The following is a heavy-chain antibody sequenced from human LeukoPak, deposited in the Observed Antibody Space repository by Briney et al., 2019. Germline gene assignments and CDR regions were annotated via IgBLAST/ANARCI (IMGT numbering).Heavy chain of an antibody. CDR3: ARHRYSGSDTQGFDY. D-gene: IGHD5-12*01. CDR1: GYRFTDYW. V-gene: IGHV5-51*01. Sequence: GESLKISCKGSGYRFTDYWIAWVRQMPGKGLEWMVIVYPSNSETRYSPSFQGQVTISADKSISTGYLQWSSLKASDTAMYFCARHRYSGSDTQGFDYWGHGTLVTVSS. J-gene: IGHJ4*01. CDR2: VYPSNSET.